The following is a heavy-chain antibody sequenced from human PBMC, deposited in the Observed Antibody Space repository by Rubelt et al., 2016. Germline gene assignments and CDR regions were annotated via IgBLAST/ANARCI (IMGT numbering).Heavy chain of an antibody. Sequence: QVQLQQWGAGLLKPSETLSLTCAVYGGSFSGYYWSWIRQPPGKGLEWIGEINHSGSTNYNPSLKSRVTISVDTSKNQFPLRLTSATAADTAGYYCARHSPALYWWCDLWGRGTLVVVSS. CDR2: INHSGST. CDR1: GGSFSGYY. V-gene: IGHV4-34*01. J-gene: IGHJ2*01. D-gene: IGHD2-21*01. CDR3: ARHSPALYWWCDL.